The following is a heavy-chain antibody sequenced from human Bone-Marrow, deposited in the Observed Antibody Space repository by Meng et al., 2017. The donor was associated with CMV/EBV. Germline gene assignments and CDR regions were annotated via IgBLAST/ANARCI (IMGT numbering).Heavy chain of an antibody. V-gene: IGHV1-2*02. CDR1: GYTFNGYY. CDR3: AREIPGSRYSSGWPLDY. J-gene: IGHJ4*02. CDR2: INPNSDDT. Sequence: ASVKVSCKASGYTFNGYYIHWVRQAPGQGLEWMGWINPNSDDTNYAQKFQGKVTMTRDTSISTAYMELTSLRPDDTAVYYCAREIPGSRYSSGWPLDYWGQGTLVTVSS. D-gene: IGHD6-19*01.